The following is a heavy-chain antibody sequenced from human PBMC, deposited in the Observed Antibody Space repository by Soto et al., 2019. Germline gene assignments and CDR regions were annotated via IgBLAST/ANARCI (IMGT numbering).Heavy chain of an antibody. CDR1: GFTFSGSA. Sequence: EVQLVESGGGLVQPGGSLKLSCAASGFTFSGSAMHWVRQASGKGLEWVGRIRSKANSYATAYAASVRGRFTIPRDDSKNTAYLQTNSLKTEDTAVYYCTRRLQAAAGDYWGQATLVTVSS. V-gene: IGHV3-73*01. CDR2: IRSKANSYAT. J-gene: IGHJ4*02. CDR3: TRRLQAAAGDY. D-gene: IGHD6-13*01.